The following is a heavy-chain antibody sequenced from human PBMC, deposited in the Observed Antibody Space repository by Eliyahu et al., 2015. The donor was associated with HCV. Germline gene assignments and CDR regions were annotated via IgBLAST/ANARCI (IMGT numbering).Heavy chain of an antibody. CDR1: GXTFTGYY. CDR3: ARDDGVTTDYYHGMDV. V-gene: IGHV1-2*02. CDR2: INPNSGGT. Sequence: QVQLVQSGAEVKKPGASVKVSCKASGXTFTGYYMPWVRQAPGQGLEWMGWINPNSGGTNYAQKFQGRVTMTRDTSISTAYMELSRLRSDDTAVYYCARDDGVTTDYYHGMDVWGQGTTVTVSS. D-gene: IGHD5-18*01. J-gene: IGHJ6*02.